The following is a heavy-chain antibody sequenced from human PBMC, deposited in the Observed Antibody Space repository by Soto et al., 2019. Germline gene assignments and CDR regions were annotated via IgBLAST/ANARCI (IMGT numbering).Heavy chain of an antibody. Sequence: PGGSLRLSCAASGFTVSSSYMSWVRQAPGKGLEWVSVIYSGGSTYYADSVKGRFTISRDNSKNTLYLQMNSLRAEDTAVYYCASGDCTNGVCYSRGGYFDYWGQGTLVTVSS. V-gene: IGHV3-53*01. CDR1: GFTVSSSY. D-gene: IGHD2-8*01. CDR2: IYSGGST. CDR3: ASGDCTNGVCYSRGGYFDY. J-gene: IGHJ4*02.